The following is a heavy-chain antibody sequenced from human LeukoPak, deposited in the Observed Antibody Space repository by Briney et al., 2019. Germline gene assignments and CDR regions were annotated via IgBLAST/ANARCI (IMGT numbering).Heavy chain of an antibody. CDR1: GDSLSPYY. CDR2: IYYSGST. CDR3: ARWDSGEWLHDAFDI. J-gene: IGHJ3*02. V-gene: IGHV4-59*08. D-gene: IGHD5-12*01. Sequence: PSETLSLTCTVSGDSLSPYYWSWIRQSPGKGLEWIGYIYYSGSTNYSPSLRSRITISIDTSKNQFSLKLRSVTAADTALYYCARWDSGEWLHDAFDIWGQGTRVTVSS.